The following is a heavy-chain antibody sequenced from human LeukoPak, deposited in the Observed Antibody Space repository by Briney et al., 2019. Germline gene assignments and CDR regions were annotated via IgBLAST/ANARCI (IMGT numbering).Heavy chain of an antibody. V-gene: IGHV4-59*12. CDR3: ASLTAAGLDAFDI. CDR1: GDSISSNY. J-gene: IGHJ3*02. D-gene: IGHD6-13*01. CDR2: IYYSGST. Sequence: SETLSLTCTVSGDSISSNYWNWIRQPPGKRLEWIGYIYYSGSTKYNPSLKSRVSISVDTSKNQFSLKLSSVTAADTAVYYCASLTAAGLDAFDIWGQGTMVTVSS.